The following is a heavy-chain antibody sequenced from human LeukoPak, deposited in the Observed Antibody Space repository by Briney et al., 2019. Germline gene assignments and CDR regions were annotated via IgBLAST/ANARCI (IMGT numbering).Heavy chain of an antibody. V-gene: IGHV4-59*12. CDR3: AREGEGLASEPHFDY. J-gene: IGHJ4*02. D-gene: IGHD2-15*01. Sequence: PSETLSLTCTVSGGSFSSYYWSWIRQPPGKGLEWIGYIHYSGSTNYNPSLKSRVTISVDTSKNQFSLKLSSVTAADTAVYYCAREGEGLASEPHFDYWGQGTLVTVSS. CDR2: IHYSGST. CDR1: GGSFSSYY.